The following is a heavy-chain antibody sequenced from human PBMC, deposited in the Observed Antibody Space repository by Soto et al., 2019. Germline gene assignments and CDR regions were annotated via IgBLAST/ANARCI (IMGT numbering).Heavy chain of an antibody. CDR3: ARDLFPCSSTSCYGGVDP. CDR1: GFTFSSYA. V-gene: IGHV3-23*01. CDR2: ISGSGGST. J-gene: IGHJ5*02. D-gene: IGHD2-2*01. Sequence: PGGSLRLSCAASGFTFSSYAMSWVRQAPGKGLEWVSAISGSGGSTYYADSVKGRFTISRDNSKNTLYLQMNSLRAEDTAVYYCARDLFPCSSTSCYGGVDPWGQGTLVTVSS.